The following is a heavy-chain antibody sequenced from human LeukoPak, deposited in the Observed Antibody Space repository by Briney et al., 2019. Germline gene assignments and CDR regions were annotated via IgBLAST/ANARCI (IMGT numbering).Heavy chain of an antibody. CDR2: ISYSGTT. J-gene: IGHJ4*01. V-gene: IGHV4-39*01. D-gene: IGHD6-25*01. CDR3: ARHPSSAWHADY. CDR1: SGSISTSSYC. Sequence: SETLSLTCTVSSGSISTSSYCWGWIRQPPGKGLKWIGSISYSGTTYYNPSLKSRVTISVDTSNNQFSLRLTSVTAADTAVYFCARHPSSAWHADYWGHGTLVTVSS.